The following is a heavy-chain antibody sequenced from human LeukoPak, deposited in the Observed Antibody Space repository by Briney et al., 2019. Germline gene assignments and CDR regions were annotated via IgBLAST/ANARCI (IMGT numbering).Heavy chain of an antibody. Sequence: ASVKVSCKASGYTFTSYGISWVRQAPGQGLEWMGWISAYNGNTNYAQKLQGRVTMTTDTSTSTAYMELRSLRSDDTAVYYCARGHYDFWSGYWSGYWEVPNNWFDPWGQGTLVTVSS. V-gene: IGHV1-18*01. J-gene: IGHJ5*02. D-gene: IGHD3-3*01. CDR2: ISAYNGNT. CDR1: GYTFTSYG. CDR3: ARGHYDFWSGYWSGYWEVPNNWFDP.